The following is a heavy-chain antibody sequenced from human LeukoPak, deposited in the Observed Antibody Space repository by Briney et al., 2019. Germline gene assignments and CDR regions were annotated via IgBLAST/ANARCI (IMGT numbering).Heavy chain of an antibody. J-gene: IGHJ4*02. CDR2: IHYSGST. CDR1: GGSSSTFF. V-gene: IGHV4-59*01. Sequence: SETLSLTCTVSGGSSSTFFWSWIRQPPGKELEWIGCIHYSGSTNYNPSLKSRVTISVDTSKNQFSLKLSSVTAADTAVYYCARDFQPTYWGQGTLVTVSS. CDR3: ARDFQPTY.